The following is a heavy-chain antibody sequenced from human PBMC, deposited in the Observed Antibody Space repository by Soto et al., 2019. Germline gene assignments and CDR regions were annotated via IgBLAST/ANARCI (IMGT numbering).Heavy chain of an antibody. CDR2: IYYSGST. D-gene: IGHD2-15*01. CDR1: GVSIISGGYY. Sequence: SETLSLTCTVSGVSIISGGYYWSLIRQHPGKGLEWIGYIYYSGSTYYNPSLKSRVTISVDTSKNQFSLKLSSVTAADTAVYYCRLVVVASTHTPGADAFDIWGQGTRVTVAS. J-gene: IGHJ3*02. CDR3: RLVVVASTHTPGADAFDI. V-gene: IGHV4-31*03.